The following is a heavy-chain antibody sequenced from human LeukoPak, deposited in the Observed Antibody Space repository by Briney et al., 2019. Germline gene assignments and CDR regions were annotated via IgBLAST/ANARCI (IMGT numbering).Heavy chain of an antibody. Sequence: PSETLSLTCAVYGGSFSGYYWSWIRQPPGKGLEWIGEINHSGSTNYNPSLKSRVTISVDTSKNQFSLKLSSVTAADTAVYYCARGGYSYDYSRNYYYYMDVWGKGTTVTVSS. CDR2: INHSGST. CDR3: ARGGYSYDYSRNYYYYMDV. CDR1: GGSFSGYY. J-gene: IGHJ6*03. V-gene: IGHV4-34*01. D-gene: IGHD5-18*01.